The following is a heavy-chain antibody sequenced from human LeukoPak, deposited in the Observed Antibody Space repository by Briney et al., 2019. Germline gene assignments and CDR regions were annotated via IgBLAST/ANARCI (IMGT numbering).Heavy chain of an antibody. CDR2: IRSDGSST. V-gene: IGHV3-74*01. Sequence: PGGSLRLSCAASGFTFSSYWMHWVRQAPGKGPVWVARIRSDGSSTDYADSVKGRFTISRDNAKDTLYLQMNSLRAEDTAAYYCAREQGYYSVPGYWGQGTLVTVSS. D-gene: IGHD3-22*01. CDR3: AREQGYYSVPGY. J-gene: IGHJ4*02. CDR1: GFTFSSYW.